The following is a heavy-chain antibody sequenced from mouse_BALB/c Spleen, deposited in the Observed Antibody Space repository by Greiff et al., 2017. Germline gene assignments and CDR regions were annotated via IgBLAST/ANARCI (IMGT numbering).Heavy chain of an antibody. J-gene: IGHJ3*01. CDR3: AREDDYAWFAY. CDR1: GYAFTNYL. D-gene: IGHD2-4*01. CDR2: INPGSGGT. V-gene: IGHV1-54*01. Sequence: QVQLQQSGAELVRPGTSVKVSCKASGYAFTNYLLEWVKQRPGQGLEWIGVINPGSGGTNYNEKFKGKATLTADKSSSTAYMQLSSLTSDDSAVYFCAREDDYAWFAYWGQGTLVTVSA.